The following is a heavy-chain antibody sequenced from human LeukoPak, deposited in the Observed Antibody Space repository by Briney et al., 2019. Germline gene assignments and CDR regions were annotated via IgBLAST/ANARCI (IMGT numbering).Heavy chain of an antibody. D-gene: IGHD3-3*01. J-gene: IGHJ4*02. CDR1: GFTFSGYW. CDR2: INEGGSDK. CDR3: ARFGRVLDS. Sequence: GGSPRLSCAASGFTFSGYWMTWVRQAPGKGLEWVANINEGGSDKNYVDSVKGRFTISRDNAKNTLYLQMNSLRAEDTAVYYCARFGRVLDSWGQGTLVTVSS. V-gene: IGHV3-7*05.